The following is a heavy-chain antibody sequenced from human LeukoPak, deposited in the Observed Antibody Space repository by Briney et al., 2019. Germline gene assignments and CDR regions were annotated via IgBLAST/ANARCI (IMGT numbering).Heavy chain of an antibody. CDR2: ISGSGGYT. V-gene: IGHV3-23*01. CDR3: AKIVAANRRPTYYYYYMDV. Sequence: GGSLRLSCGGSGFSFSNYAMTWVRQAPGKGLEWVSSISGSGGYTYYADSVKGRFTISRDNSKNTLYLEMNSLRAEDTAVYYCAKIVAANRRPTYYYYYMDVWGKGTTVTVSS. CDR1: GFSFSNYA. J-gene: IGHJ6*03. D-gene: IGHD2-15*01.